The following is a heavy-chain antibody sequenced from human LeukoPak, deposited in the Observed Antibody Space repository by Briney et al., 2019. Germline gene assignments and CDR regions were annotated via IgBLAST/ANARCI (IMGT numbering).Heavy chain of an antibody. V-gene: IGHV1-2*02. CDR3: ASGSIAVAGTNY. D-gene: IGHD6-19*01. CDR1: GYTFTGYY. CDR2: INPNSGGA. J-gene: IGHJ4*02. Sequence: ASVKVSCKASGYTFTGYYMHWVRQAPRQGLEWMGWINPNSGGANYAQKFQGRVTMTRDTSISTAYVELSRLRSDDTAVYYCASGSIAVAGTNYWGQGTLVTVSS.